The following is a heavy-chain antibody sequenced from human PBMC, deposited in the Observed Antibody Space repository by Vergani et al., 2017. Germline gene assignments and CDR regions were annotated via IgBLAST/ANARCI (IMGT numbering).Heavy chain of an antibody. CDR3: ARXYGRDSSGSKYFDY. CDR1: GYSFTNYW. D-gene: IGHD3-22*01. Sequence: EVQLVQSGAEVKKPGESVKISCQISGYSFTNYWIGWVRQMPGKGLEWMGIIHPADSDTRYSPSFQGQVTISVDKSISTAYLQRSSLRASDSAMYYCARXYGRDSSGSKYFDYWGKGTLVTVSS. CDR2: IHPADSDT. V-gene: IGHV5-51*01. J-gene: IGHJ4*02.